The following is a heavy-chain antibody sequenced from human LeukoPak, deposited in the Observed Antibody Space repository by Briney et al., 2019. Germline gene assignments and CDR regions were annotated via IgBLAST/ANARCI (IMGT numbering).Heavy chain of an antibody. CDR2: INWNGGTT. Sequence: GGSLRLSCVASGLTFDDYGMSWVRQAPGKGLEWVSGINWNGGTTTYADSVKGRFTISRDNAKNSLYLQMNSLRVEDTAFYYCARNSGANVYTYSFQYWGRGTLVTVSS. CDR3: ARNSGANVYTYSFQY. CDR1: GLTFDDYG. V-gene: IGHV3-20*04. D-gene: IGHD1-26*01. J-gene: IGHJ4*02.